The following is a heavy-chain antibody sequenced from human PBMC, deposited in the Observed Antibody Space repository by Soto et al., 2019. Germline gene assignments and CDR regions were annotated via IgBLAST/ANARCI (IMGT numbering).Heavy chain of an antibody. J-gene: IGHJ6*02. D-gene: IGHD2-2*02. Sequence: QVQLQESGPGLVKPSETLSLTCTVSDGSVSSDTHYWSWIRQPPGKRLEWIGFIYSSGSTNYNPSLKSRVTMSVDTSKNQFSLKLRSVIVADTAVYHCARFVRSCSGTTCYTRADVWGQGTTVTVSS. CDR3: ARFVRSCSGTTCYTRADV. V-gene: IGHV4-61*01. CDR1: DGSVSSDTHY. CDR2: IYSSGST.